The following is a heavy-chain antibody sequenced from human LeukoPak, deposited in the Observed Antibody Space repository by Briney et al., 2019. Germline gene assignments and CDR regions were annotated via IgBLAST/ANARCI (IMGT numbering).Heavy chain of an antibody. J-gene: IGHJ5*02. CDR3: ARDATIFGVVSNWFDP. D-gene: IGHD3-3*01. Sequence: GGSLRLSCAASGFTFSSYGMHWVRQAPGKGLEWVAVIWYDGSNKYYADSVKGRFTISRDNSKNTLYLQMNSLRAEDTAVYYCARDATIFGVVSNWFDPWDQGTLVTVSS. CDR1: GFTFSSYG. V-gene: IGHV3-33*01. CDR2: IWYDGSNK.